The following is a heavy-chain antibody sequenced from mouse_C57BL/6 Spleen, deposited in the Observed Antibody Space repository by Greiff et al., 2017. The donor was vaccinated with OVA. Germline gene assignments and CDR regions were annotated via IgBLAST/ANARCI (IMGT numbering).Heavy chain of an antibody. D-gene: IGHD2-2*01. Sequence: VQVVESGPGLVQPSQSLSITCTVSGFSLTSYGVHWVRQSPGKGLEWLGVIWRGGSTDYNAAFMSRLGITKENSKSQVFFKMNSLQADDTAIYYGAKGGLREAMDYWGQGTSVTVSS. CDR3: AKGGLREAMDY. CDR2: IWRGGST. CDR1: GFSLTSYG. V-gene: IGHV2-5*01. J-gene: IGHJ4*01.